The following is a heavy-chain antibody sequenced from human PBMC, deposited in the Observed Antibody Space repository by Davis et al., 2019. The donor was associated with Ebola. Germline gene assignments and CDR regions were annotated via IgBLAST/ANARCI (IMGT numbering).Heavy chain of an antibody. CDR1: GYTFTGYY. Sequence: AASVKVSCKASGYTFTGYYMHWVRQAPGQGLEWMGWINPNSGGTNYAQKFQGWVTMTRDTSISTAYMELSRLRSDDTAVYYCARDLKAYYYGSGAGIYYYYGMDVWGQGTTVTVSS. CDR2: INPNSGGT. J-gene: IGHJ6*02. V-gene: IGHV1-2*04. D-gene: IGHD3-10*01. CDR3: ARDLKAYYYGSGAGIYYYYGMDV.